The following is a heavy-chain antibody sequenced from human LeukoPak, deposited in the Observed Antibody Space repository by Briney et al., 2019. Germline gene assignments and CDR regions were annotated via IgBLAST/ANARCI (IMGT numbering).Heavy chain of an antibody. CDR2: ISYDGSNK. V-gene: IGHV3-30-3*01. CDR3: AREGRIAAAAYYYYGMDV. Sequence: GGSLRLSCAVSGFTFSSYVMHWVRRAPGKGLEWVAVISYDGSNKYYADSVKGRFTISRDNSKNTLYLQMNSLRAEDTAVYYCAREGRIAAAAYYYYGMDVWGQGTTVTVSS. J-gene: IGHJ6*02. CDR1: GFTFSSYV. D-gene: IGHD6-13*01.